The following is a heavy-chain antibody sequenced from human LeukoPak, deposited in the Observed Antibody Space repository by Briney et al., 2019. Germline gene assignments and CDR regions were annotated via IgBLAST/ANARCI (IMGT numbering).Heavy chain of an antibody. V-gene: IGHV3-7*01. CDR1: GFTFSSYE. CDR2: IKQDGSEK. CDR3: ARERSAMVRGVIGY. Sequence: GGSLRLSCAASGFTFSSYEMNWVRQAPGKGLEWVANIKQDGSEKYYVDSVKGRFTISRDNAKNSLYLQMNSLRAEDTAVYYCARERSAMVRGVIGYWGQGTLVTVSS. J-gene: IGHJ4*02. D-gene: IGHD3-10*01.